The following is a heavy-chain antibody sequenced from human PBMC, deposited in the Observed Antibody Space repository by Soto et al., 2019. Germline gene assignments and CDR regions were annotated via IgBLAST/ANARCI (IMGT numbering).Heavy chain of an antibody. V-gene: IGHV1-18*04. CDR3: AREGYCSGTSCPHYYYYYGMDV. CDR2: ISAYNGNT. CDR1: GYTFTSYG. D-gene: IGHD2-2*01. J-gene: IGHJ6*02. Sequence: QVQLVQSGTEVKKPGASVKVSCKASGYTFTSYGINWVRQAPGQGLEWMGWISAYNGNTNYAQKLLGRVTMTPDTSTSTAYMELRSLRSDDTAVYYCAREGYCSGTSCPHYYYYYGMDVWGQGTTVTVSS.